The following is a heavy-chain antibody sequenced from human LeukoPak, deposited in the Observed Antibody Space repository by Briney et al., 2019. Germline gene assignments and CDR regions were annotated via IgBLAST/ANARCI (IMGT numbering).Heavy chain of an antibody. D-gene: IGHD2-2*01. J-gene: IGHJ6*02. CDR1: GFTFSSYW. CDR3: ARDQYCSSTSCYAGRRGMDA. Sequence: GGSLRLSCAASGFTFSSYWMHWVRQAPGKGLVWVSRINSDGSSTSYADSVKGRFTISRDNAKNTLYLQMNSLRAEDTAVYYCARDQYCSSTSCYAGRRGMDAWGQGTTVTVSS. V-gene: IGHV3-74*01. CDR2: INSDGSST.